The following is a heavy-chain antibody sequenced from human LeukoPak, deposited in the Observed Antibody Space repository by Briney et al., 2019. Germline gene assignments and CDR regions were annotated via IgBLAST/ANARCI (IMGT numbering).Heavy chain of an antibody. V-gene: IGHV4-4*02. D-gene: IGHD2-15*01. CDR3: ATKGYCSSSSCYSAFDY. Sequence: SGTLSLTCAVSGGSISSSNWWSWVRQPPGRGLEWIGEIYHDGSTNYNPSLKSRVSISVDKSKSQFSLKLSSVTAADTAVYYCATKGYCSSSSCYSAFDYWGQGILVTVSA. J-gene: IGHJ4*02. CDR1: GGSISSSNW. CDR2: IYHDGST.